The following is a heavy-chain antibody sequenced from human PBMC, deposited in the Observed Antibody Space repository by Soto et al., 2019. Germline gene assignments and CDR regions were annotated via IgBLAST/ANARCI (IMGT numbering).Heavy chain of an antibody. Sequence: QVQLVQSGAEVKKPGSSVTVSCKASGGTFGNSAISWVRQAPGQGLEWMGGIIPSFPTPDYAQKFQGRVTITAHESTGTAYMELTSLRSEDTAVYYCARDKDRQQLGGNYYYGIDVWGQGTTVTVSS. CDR2: IIPSFPTP. D-gene: IGHD3-3*02. CDR1: GGTFGNSA. J-gene: IGHJ6*02. V-gene: IGHV1-69*12. CDR3: ARDKDRQQLGGNYYYGIDV.